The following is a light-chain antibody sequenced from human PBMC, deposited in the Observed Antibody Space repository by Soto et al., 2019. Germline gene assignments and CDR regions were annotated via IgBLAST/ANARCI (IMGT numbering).Light chain of an antibody. CDR2: DAS. Sequence: ETVLTQSPATLSLSPGEGATLSCRASQSVSSFLAWYQQKPGRAPRLLIYDASNRATGIPARFSGSGSATDFTLTISSLEPEDFAVYYCQQRYNWPWTFGQGTKVDIK. V-gene: IGKV3-11*01. CDR1: QSVSSF. CDR3: QQRYNWPWT. J-gene: IGKJ1*01.